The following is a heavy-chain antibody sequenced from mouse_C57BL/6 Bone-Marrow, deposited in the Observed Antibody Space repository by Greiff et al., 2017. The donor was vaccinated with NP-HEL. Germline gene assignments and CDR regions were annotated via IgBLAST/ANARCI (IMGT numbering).Heavy chain of an antibody. J-gene: IGHJ2*01. D-gene: IGHD2-3*01. CDR1: GYTFTSYW. V-gene: IGHV1-69*01. CDR2: IDPSDSYT. Sequence: QVQLQQSGAELVMPGASVKLSCKASGYTFTSYWMHWVKQRPGQGLEWIGEIDPSDSYTNYNQKFKGKSTLTVDKSSSTAYMQLSSLTSEDCAVYYCARDGYSCFDYWGQGTTLTVSS. CDR3: ARDGYSCFDY.